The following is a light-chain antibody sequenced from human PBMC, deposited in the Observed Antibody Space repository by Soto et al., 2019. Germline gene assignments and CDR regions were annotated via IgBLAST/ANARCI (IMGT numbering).Light chain of an antibody. V-gene: IGLV2-14*01. CDR1: SRDVGGYNY. CDR3: SSYTSSSTLLYV. Sequence: QSALTQPASVSGSPWQSITHSCPGNSRDVGGYNYVSWYQQHPGKAPKLMIYDVSNRPSGVSNRFSGPKSGNTASLTISGLQAEDEADYYCSSYTSSSTLLYVFGTGTKVTVL. CDR2: DVS. J-gene: IGLJ1*01.